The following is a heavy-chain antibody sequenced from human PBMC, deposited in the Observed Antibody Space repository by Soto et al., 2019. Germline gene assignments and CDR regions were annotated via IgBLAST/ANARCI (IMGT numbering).Heavy chain of an antibody. CDR1: GFSISNGYY. CDR3: ARAPYYYDSSGYYFAHFDC. CDR2: FHHSGST. Sequence: PSETLSLTCTVSGFSISNGYYWGWIRQPPGEGLEWIGSFHHSGSTYYNPSLKSRVTISPDTSKNQFSLNLSSVTAADTAMYYCARAPYYYDSSGYYFAHFDCWGQGTLVTVSS. V-gene: IGHV4-38-2*02. J-gene: IGHJ4*02. D-gene: IGHD3-22*01.